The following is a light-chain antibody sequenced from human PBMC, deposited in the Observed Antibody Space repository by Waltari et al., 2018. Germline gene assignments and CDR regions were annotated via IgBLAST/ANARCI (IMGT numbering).Light chain of an antibody. CDR2: DTS. CDR3: QQRRNWPLT. Sequence: DIVLTQSPAILSLSPGERASLSCRASQSVTNYLAWYQQKPGQAPRLLIYDTSNRATGIPVRFSGSGFATDFTLTISSLEPDDFAVYYCQQRRNWPLTFGGGTKVEIK. V-gene: IGKV3-11*01. CDR1: QSVTNY. J-gene: IGKJ4*01.